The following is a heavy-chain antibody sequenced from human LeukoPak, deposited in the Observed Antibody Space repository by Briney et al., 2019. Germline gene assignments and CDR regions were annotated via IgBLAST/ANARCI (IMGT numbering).Heavy chain of an antibody. J-gene: IGHJ5*02. CDR3: AREYQLLYDH. Sequence: SETLSLTCTVSGGSISSSSYYWGWIRQPPGKGLEWIGSIYYSGSTYYDPSLKSRVTISVDTSKNQFSLKLSSVTAADTAVYYCAREYQLLYDHWGQGTLVTVSS. CDR2: IYYSGST. CDR1: GGSISSSSYY. D-gene: IGHD2-2*02. V-gene: IGHV4-39*01.